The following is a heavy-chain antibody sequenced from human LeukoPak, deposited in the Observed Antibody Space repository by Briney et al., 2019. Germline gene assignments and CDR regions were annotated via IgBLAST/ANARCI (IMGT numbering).Heavy chain of an antibody. D-gene: IGHD2-2*02. V-gene: IGHV4-4*07. CDR1: GVSISSYY. CDR3: ASLNIVVVAGTIDSRPDYYYYHMDV. Sequence: PSETLSLTCSVSGVSISSYYWSWVRQPAGKGLEWIGRIYISGNTKYNPSLKSRVIISVDKSKNQFSLKLNSVTAADTAVYYCASLNIVVVAGTIDSRPDYYYYHMDVWGKGTTVTVSS. J-gene: IGHJ6*03. CDR2: IYISGNT.